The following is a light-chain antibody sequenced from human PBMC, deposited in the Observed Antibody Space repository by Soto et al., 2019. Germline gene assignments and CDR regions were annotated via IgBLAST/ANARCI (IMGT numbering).Light chain of an antibody. CDR2: DVS. V-gene: IGLV2-14*01. CDR3: SSYSSSSTLYF. J-gene: IGLJ1*01. Sequence: QSALTQPASVSGSPGHSITISCTGTSSDVGGYNNVSWFQQHPGKAPKLMIYDVSNRPSGVSNRFSGSKSGNTASLTISGLQAEDEADYYCSSYSSSSTLYFFGTGTKLTVL. CDR1: SSDVGGYNN.